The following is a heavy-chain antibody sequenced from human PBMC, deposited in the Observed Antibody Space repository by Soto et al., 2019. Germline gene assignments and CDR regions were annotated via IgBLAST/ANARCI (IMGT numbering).Heavy chain of an antibody. V-gene: IGHV3-30-3*01. J-gene: IGHJ6*02. Sequence: QEQLVESGGGVVQPGRSLRLSCAASGFTFSSYAMHWVRQAPGKGLGWVAIISYDGSNKYHADSVKGRFTISRDNSKNTLYLQMNSLRAEDTAVYYCAREEVSARKHYGMDVCGQGTTVTVSS. CDR1: GFTFSSYA. D-gene: IGHD1-20*01. CDR2: ISYDGSNK. CDR3: AREEVSARKHYGMDV.